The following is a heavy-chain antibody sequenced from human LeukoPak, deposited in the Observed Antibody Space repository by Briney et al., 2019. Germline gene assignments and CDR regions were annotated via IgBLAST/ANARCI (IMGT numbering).Heavy chain of an antibody. CDR2: IYYSGTT. D-gene: IGHD5-24*01. V-gene: IGHV4-59*12. Sequence: PSESLSLTCTVSGGSISSYYWSWIRQPPGKGLEWIAYIYYSGTTYYNPSLKSRGTISVDTSKNQFPLKLSSVTAADTAVYYCARVAHGLYPYYFDYWGQGSMVTVSS. J-gene: IGHJ4*02. CDR3: ARVAHGLYPYYFDY. CDR1: GGSISSYY.